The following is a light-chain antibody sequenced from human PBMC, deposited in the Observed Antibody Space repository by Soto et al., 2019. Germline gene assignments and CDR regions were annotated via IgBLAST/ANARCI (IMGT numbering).Light chain of an antibody. CDR2: AAS. CDR3: LQNNNYPLT. V-gene: IGKV1-6*01. J-gene: IGKJ4*01. CDR1: QDIRSD. Sequence: AIQMTQSPSSLSASVGDRVTVTCRASQDIRSDVGWYQQKPGQAPTVLMYAASRLHSGVPSRFSGSGSGTNFVLTISSLQPEDVATYYCLQNNNYPLTFGGGTKVEIK.